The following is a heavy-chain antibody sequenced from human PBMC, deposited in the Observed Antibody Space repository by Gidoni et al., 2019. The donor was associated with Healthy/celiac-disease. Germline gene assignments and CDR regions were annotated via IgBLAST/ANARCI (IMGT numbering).Heavy chain of an antibody. Sequence: LQLQESGPGLVKPSETLSLTCTVSGGSISSSSYYWGWIRQPPGKGLEWIGSIYYSGSTYYNPSLKSRVTISVDTSKNQFSLKLSSVTAADTAVYYCARYPGGWGQDYWGQGTLVTVSS. CDR2: IYYSGST. V-gene: IGHV4-39*01. CDR1: GGSISSSSYY. D-gene: IGHD3-16*01. J-gene: IGHJ4*02. CDR3: ARYPGGWGQDY.